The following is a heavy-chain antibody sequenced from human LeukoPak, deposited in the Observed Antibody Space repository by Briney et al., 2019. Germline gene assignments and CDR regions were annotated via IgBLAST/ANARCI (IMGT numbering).Heavy chain of an antibody. CDR3: ANGRPAGPWDCFDY. J-gene: IGHJ4*02. D-gene: IGHD6-25*01. V-gene: IGHV3-30*18. CDR1: GFTFSSYG. Sequence: PGGSLRLSCAASGFTFSSYGMHWVRQAPGKGLEWVAVISYDGSNKYYADSVKGRFTISRDNSKNTLYLQVNSLRAEDTAVYYCANGRPAGPWDCFDYWGQGTLVTVSS. CDR2: ISYDGSNK.